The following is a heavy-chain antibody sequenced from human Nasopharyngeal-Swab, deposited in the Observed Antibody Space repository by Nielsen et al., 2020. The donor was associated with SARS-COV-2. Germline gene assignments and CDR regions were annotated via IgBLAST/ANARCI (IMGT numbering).Heavy chain of an antibody. CDR3: ARVRYGSGSYYNSY. D-gene: IGHD3-10*01. CDR2: ISAYNGNT. Sequence: VKVSCKASGYTFTSYGISWVRQAPGQGLEWMGWISAYNGNTNYAQKLQGRVTMTTDTSTSTAYMELRSLRSDDTAVYYCARVRYGSGSYYNSYWGQGTLVTVSS. J-gene: IGHJ4*02. V-gene: IGHV1-18*01. CDR1: GYTFTSYG.